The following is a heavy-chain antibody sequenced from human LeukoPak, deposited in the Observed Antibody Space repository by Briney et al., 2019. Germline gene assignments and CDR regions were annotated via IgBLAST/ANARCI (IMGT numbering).Heavy chain of an antibody. D-gene: IGHD1-26*01. CDR1: GFTFSSYW. J-gene: IGHJ3*02. V-gene: IGHV3-74*01. CDR3: ARDIFSGSFDAFDI. CDR2: INSDGSST. Sequence: GGSLRLSCAASGFTFSSYWMHWVRQAPGKGLVWISRINSDGSSTSYEDSVKGRFTISRDNAKNTLYLQMNSLRAEDTAVYYCARDIFSGSFDAFDIWGQGTMVTVSS.